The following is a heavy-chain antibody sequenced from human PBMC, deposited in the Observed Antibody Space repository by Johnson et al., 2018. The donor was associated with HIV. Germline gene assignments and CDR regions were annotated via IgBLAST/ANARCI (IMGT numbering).Heavy chain of an antibody. CDR3: AKEDPWRRAFDI. V-gene: IGHV3-30-3*01. CDR2: ISYDGSNK. J-gene: IGHJ3*02. D-gene: IGHD1-1*01. CDR1: GFTFDDYA. Sequence: QMQLVESGGGVVRPGGSLRLSCVVSGFTFDDYAMSWVRQTPGKGLEWVAVISYDGSNKYYADSVKGRFTISRDNFKNTLYLQMNGLRPEDTAVYYCAKEDPWRRAFDIWGQGTVVTVSS.